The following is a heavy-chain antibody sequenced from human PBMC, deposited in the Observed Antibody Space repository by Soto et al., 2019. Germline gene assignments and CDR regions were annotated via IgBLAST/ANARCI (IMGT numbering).Heavy chain of an antibody. V-gene: IGHV3-23*01. CDR1: GFTFSNYA. J-gene: IGHJ5*02. CDR2: ISGSGVST. D-gene: IGHD3-16*01. Sequence: GGSLRLSCAVSGFTFSNYAMTWVRQAPGKGLEWVSAISGSGVSTYYTDSVKGRFTISRDNSKNTLYLQMNSLRVEDTAVYYCAKDGGSAAWGQGTLVTVSS. CDR3: AKDGGSAA.